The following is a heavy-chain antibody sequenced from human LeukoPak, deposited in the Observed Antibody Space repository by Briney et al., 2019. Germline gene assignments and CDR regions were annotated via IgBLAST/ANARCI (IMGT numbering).Heavy chain of an antibody. V-gene: IGHV3-15*01. CDR3: TSYPSYYGSGSRLYYFDY. CDR2: IKSKTDGGTT. J-gene: IGHJ4*02. CDR1: GFTFSTYA. Sequence: PGGSLRLSCAASGFTFSTYAMRWVRQAPGKGLEWVGRIKSKTDGGTTDYAAPVKGRFTISRDDSKNTLYLQMNSLKTEDTAVYYCTSYPSYYGSGSRLYYFDYWGQGTLVTVSS. D-gene: IGHD3-10*01.